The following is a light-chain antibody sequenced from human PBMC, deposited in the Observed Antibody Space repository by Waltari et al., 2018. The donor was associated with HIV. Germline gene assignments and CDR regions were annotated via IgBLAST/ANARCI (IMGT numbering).Light chain of an antibody. V-gene: IGLV2-23*01. Sequence: QSALTQPASVSGSPGQSTTISCTGTTTDVGSYTVISWYQQHPGKAPKLMIYEDNKRPSGVSNRFSASKSGNTASLTISGLQAEDEADYYCCSYTGSNTWLFGGGTKLTVL. CDR1: TTDVGSYTV. CDR3: CSYTGSNTWL. CDR2: EDN. J-gene: IGLJ3*02.